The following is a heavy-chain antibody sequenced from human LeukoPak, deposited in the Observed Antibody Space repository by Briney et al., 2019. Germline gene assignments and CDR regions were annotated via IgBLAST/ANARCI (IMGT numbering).Heavy chain of an antibody. CDR1: RYTFTSYD. CDR3: ARGNRLYSSSWSSLAFDI. CDR2: TNPISGYT. V-gene: IGHV1-8*01. J-gene: IGHJ3*02. D-gene: IGHD6-13*01. Sequence: GASVKVSCKASRYTFTSYDINWVRQATGQGLEWMGWTNPISGYTGSAQKFQGRVTMTRNTSISTAYMELSSLRSEDTAVYYCARGNRLYSSSWSSLAFDIWGQGTMVTVSS.